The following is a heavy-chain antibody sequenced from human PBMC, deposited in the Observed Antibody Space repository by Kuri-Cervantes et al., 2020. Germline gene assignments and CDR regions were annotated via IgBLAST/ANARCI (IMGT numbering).Heavy chain of an antibody. D-gene: IGHD3-22*01. CDR2: IYYSGST. J-gene: IGHJ4*02. CDR3: ARVGNTMIVD. V-gene: IGHV4-61*01. Sequence: GSLRLSCTVSGGSVSSGSYYWSWIRQPPGKGLEWIGYIYYSGSTNYNPSLKSRVTISVDTSKNQFSLKLSSVTAADTAVYYCARVGNTMIVDWGQGTLVTVSS. CDR1: GGSVSSGSYY.